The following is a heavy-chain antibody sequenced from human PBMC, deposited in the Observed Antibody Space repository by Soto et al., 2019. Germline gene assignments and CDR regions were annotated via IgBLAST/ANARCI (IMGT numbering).Heavy chain of an antibody. D-gene: IGHD3-10*01. V-gene: IGHV3-30*18. J-gene: IGHJ4*02. Sequence: QVQLVESGGAVVQPGTSLRLSCAASGVAFSTYGVHWVRQAPGKGLEWVAILSYDGHNEYYTDSVKGRFTISRDTSMNTLYLQMDRLRADATAMYYCAKDRGFGEYLFDSWGQGTLVTVYS. CDR1: GVAFSTYG. CDR2: LSYDGHNE. CDR3: AKDRGFGEYLFDS.